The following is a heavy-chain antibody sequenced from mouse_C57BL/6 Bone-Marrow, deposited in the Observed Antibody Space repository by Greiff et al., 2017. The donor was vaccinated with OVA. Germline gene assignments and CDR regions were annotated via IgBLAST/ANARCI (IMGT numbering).Heavy chain of an antibody. D-gene: IGHD2-3*01. CDR1: GYTFTSYG. V-gene: IGHV1-81*01. CDR2: IYPRSGNT. Sequence: QVQLKESGAELARPGASVKLSCKASGYTFTSYGISWVKQRTGQGLEWIGEIYPRSGNTYYNEKFKGKATLTADKSSSTAYMELRSLTSEDSAVYFCARKGDGYYEAYWGQGTLVTVSA. CDR3: ARKGDGYYEAY. J-gene: IGHJ3*01.